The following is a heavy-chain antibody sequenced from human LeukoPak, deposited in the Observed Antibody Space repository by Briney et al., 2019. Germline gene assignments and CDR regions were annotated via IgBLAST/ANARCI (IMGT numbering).Heavy chain of an antibody. CDR1: GFTFSSYG. D-gene: IGHD6-13*01. CDR3: AKGWADSSSWKLYYYYGMDV. V-gene: IGHV3-30*02. Sequence: GGSLRLSCAASGFTFSSYGMHWVRQAPGKGLEWVAFMRYDGSNKYYADSVKGRFTISRDNSKNTLYLQMNSLRAEDTAVYYCAKGWADSSSWKLYYYYGMDVWGQGTTVTVSS. CDR2: MRYDGSNK. J-gene: IGHJ6*02.